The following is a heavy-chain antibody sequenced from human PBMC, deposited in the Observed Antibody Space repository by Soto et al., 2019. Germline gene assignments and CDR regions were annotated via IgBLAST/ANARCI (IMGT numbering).Heavy chain of an antibody. Sequence: QVLLVQSGAEVKQPGASVKVSCKASGYTFTSYGISWVRQAPGQGLEWMGWISAYNGNTNYAQKIQGRVTMTTDQSTSTAYMELRSLRSDDTAVYYCARLKYDILTGYQSVLDYWGQGTLLTVSS. J-gene: IGHJ4*02. CDR1: GYTFTSYG. CDR3: ARLKYDILTGYQSVLDY. D-gene: IGHD3-9*01. CDR2: ISAYNGNT. V-gene: IGHV1-18*01.